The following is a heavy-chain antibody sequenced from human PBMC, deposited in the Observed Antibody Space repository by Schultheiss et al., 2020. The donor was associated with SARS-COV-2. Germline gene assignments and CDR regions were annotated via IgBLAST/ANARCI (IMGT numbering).Heavy chain of an antibody. CDR2: IYYSGST. V-gene: IGHV4-61*01. D-gene: IGHD2-2*01. J-gene: IGHJ6*02. Sequence: SETLSLTCTVSGGSISSSSYYWGWIRQPPGKGLEWIGYIYYSGSTNYNPSLKSRVSISVDTSKNQFSLKLSSVTAADTAVYYCAREDPGVVPAVTTYGMDVWGQGTTVTVSS. CDR3: AREDPGVVPAVTTYGMDV. CDR1: GGSISSSSYY.